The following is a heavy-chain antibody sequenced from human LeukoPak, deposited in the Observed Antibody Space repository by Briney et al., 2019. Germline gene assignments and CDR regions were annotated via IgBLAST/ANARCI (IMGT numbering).Heavy chain of an antibody. CDR3: ARGDCSVNGCHGGNWFDP. CDR2: ISPNSGGT. D-gene: IGHD2-15*01. Sequence: ASVKVSYKASGYTFTGYYIHWVRQAPGQGLEWMGWISPNSGGTKYAQSFQGRVTMTRDTSSNTAHMELSRLRSDDTAVYYCARGDCSVNGCHGGNWFDPWGQGTLVTVSS. J-gene: IGHJ5*02. CDR1: GYTFTGYY. V-gene: IGHV1-2*02.